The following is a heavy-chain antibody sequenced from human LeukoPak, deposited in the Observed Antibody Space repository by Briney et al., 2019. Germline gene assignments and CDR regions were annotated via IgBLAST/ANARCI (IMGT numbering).Heavy chain of an antibody. CDR2: ITYQGRDT. CDR3: AKGTLGSCAGASCYDFDQ. Sequence: GGSLRLSCAASGFRFSAYAINWVRQAPGKRLEWVSSITYQGRDTYYADSVRGRITISRDNSRNMVFLQMNNLRADDTALYYCAKGTLGSCAGASCYDFDQWGRGTLVTVSS. CDR1: GFRFSAYA. J-gene: IGHJ4*02. V-gene: IGHV3-23*01. D-gene: IGHD2-8*02.